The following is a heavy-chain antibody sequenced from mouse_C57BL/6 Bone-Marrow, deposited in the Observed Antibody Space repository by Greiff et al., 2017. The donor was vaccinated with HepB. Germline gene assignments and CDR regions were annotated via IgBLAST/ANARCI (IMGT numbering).Heavy chain of an antibody. CDR3: ARGYGNRVDY. D-gene: IGHD2-10*02. J-gene: IGHJ4*01. Sequence: QVQLKQPGAELVKPGASVKLSCKASGYTFTSYWMHWVKQRPGQGLEWIGMIHPNSGSTNYNEKFKSKATLTVDKSSSTAYMQLSSLTSEDSAVYYCARGYGNRVDYWGQGTSVTVSS. CDR1: GYTFTSYW. CDR2: IHPNSGST. V-gene: IGHV1-64*01.